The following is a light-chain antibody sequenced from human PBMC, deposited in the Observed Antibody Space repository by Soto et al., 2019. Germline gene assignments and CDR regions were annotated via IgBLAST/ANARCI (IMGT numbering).Light chain of an antibody. CDR1: QSVSSSY. CDR3: QQYGSSPRIT. J-gene: IGKJ5*01. V-gene: IGKV3-20*01. Sequence: EIVLTQSPGTLSLSPGERATLSCRASQSVSSSYLAWHQQKPGQAPRLLIYGASSRATGIPDRFSGSGSGTDFTLTISRLEPEDFAVYYCQQYGSSPRITFGQGTRLESK. CDR2: GAS.